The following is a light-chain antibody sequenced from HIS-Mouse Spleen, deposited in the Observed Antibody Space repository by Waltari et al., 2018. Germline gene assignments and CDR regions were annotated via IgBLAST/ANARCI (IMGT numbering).Light chain of an antibody. CDR1: QSVVYSSNNKNY. CDR2: WAS. Sequence: DIVMTQSPDSLAASLGEWATINCNSSQSVVYSSNNKNYLAWYQKKPGQPPKLLIYWASTRESGVPDRFSGSGSGTDFTLTISSLQAEDVAVYYCQQYYSTPLTFGGGTKVEIK. CDR3: QQYYSTPLT. J-gene: IGKJ4*01. V-gene: IGKV4-1*01.